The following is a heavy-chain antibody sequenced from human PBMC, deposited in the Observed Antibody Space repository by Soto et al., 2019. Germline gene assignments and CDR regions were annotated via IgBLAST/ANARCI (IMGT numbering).Heavy chain of an antibody. CDR3: AREHYDYVWGSYRPGPFDY. CDR2: IYYSGST. J-gene: IGHJ4*02. CDR1: GGSISSSNW. V-gene: IGHV4-31*11. D-gene: IGHD3-16*02. Sequence: SETLSLTCAVSGGSISSSNWWSWVRQHPGKGLEWIGYIYYSGSTYYNPSLKSRVTISVDTSKNQFSLKLSSVTAADTAVYYCAREHYDYVWGSYRPGPFDYWGQGTLVTVSS.